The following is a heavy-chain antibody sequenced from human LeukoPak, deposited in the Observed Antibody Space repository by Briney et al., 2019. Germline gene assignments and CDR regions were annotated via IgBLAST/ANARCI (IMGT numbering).Heavy chain of an antibody. J-gene: IGHJ4*02. CDR3: ARGVVVPAAKYFDY. CDR2: INHSGST. V-gene: IGHV4-34*01. Sequence: SETLSLTCAVYGGSFSGYYWSWIRQPPGKGLEWIGEINHSGSTNYNPSLKSRVTISVDTSKNQLSLKLSSVTAADTAVYYCARGVVVPAAKYFDYWGQGTLVTVSS. D-gene: IGHD2-2*01. CDR1: GGSFSGYY.